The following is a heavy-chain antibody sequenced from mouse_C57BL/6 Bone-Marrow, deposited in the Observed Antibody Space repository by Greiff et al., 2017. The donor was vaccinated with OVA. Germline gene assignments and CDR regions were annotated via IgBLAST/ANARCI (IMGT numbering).Heavy chain of an antibody. CDR3: ARLRCFYFDY. J-gene: IGHJ2*01. V-gene: IGHV1-64*01. Sequence: QVHVKQPGAELVKPGASVKLSCKASGYTFTSYWMHWVKQRPGQGLEWIGMIHPNSGSTNYNEKFKSKATLTVDKSSSTAYMQLSSLTSEDSAVYYCARLRCFYFDYWGQGTTLTVSS. CDR2: IHPNSGST. CDR1: GYTFTSYW.